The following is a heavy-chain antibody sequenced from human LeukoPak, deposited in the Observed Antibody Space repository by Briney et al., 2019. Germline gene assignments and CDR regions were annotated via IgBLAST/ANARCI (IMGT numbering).Heavy chain of an antibody. J-gene: IGHJ5*02. D-gene: IGHD2-2*01. CDR1: GYTFTSYG. CDR3: VRCSSTSCYYGWFDP. Sequence: ASVKVSCKASGYTFTSYGISWVRQAPGQGLEWMGWISAYNGNTNYAQKLQGRVTMTTDTSTSTAYMELRSLRSDDTAVYYCVRCSSTSCYYGWFDPWGQGTLVTVSS. V-gene: IGHV1-18*01. CDR2: ISAYNGNT.